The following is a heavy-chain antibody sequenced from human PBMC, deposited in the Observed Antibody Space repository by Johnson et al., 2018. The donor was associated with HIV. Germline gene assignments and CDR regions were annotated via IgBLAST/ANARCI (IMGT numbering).Heavy chain of an antibody. CDR2: IRGSGGSP. CDR3: AKEGADYNFWSGYSSNAFDI. D-gene: IGHD3-3*01. Sequence: VALVEAGGGVVLPGASLRLSFSASVFTVTCNYMSWVRQAPGKGLEWVSAIRGSGGSPYYADSVKGRFTISRDNSKNTLYLQMNSLRAEDTAVYYCAKEGADYNFWSGYSSNAFDIWGQGTMVTVSS. V-gene: IGHV3-23*04. CDR1: VFTVTCNY. J-gene: IGHJ3*02.